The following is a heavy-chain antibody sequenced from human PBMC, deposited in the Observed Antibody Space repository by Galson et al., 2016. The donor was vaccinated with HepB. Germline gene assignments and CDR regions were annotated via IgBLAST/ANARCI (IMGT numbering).Heavy chain of an antibody. V-gene: IGHV3-48*02. D-gene: IGHD3-3*02. CDR3: VRDHDWAFIS. CDR2: ITGSGTT. Sequence: SLRLSCAGSGFTFGAYSMNWVRQAPGKGLAWISYITGSGTTYYADSVKGRFTISRDDGKNSLSLQMNSLRDEDSAMYYCVRDHDWAFISWGQGTLVTVSS. J-gene: IGHJ1*01. CDR1: GFTFGAYS.